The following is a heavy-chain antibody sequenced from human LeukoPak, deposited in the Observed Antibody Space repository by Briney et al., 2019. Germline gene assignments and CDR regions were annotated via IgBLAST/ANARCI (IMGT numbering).Heavy chain of an antibody. CDR1: GFTFTSYE. D-gene: IGHD3-10*02. J-gene: IGHJ6*04. CDR2: ISSSGSTI. V-gene: IGHV3-48*03. Sequence: SCKASGFTFTSYEINWVRQAPGKGLEWVSYISSSGSTIYYADSVKGRFTISRDNAKNSLYLQMNSLRAEDTAVYYCAELGITMIGGVWGKGTTVTISS. CDR3: AELGITMIGGV.